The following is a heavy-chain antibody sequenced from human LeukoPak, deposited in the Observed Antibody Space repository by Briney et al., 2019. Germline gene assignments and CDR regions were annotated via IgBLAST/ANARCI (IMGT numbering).Heavy chain of an antibody. D-gene: IGHD3-10*01. J-gene: IGHJ4*02. CDR2: INPNGGGT. V-gene: IGHV1-2*06. CDR3: VREVNYDVGRYSDS. Sequence: ASVKVSCKASGYTFTGYYIHWVRQAPGQGLEWMGRINPNGGGTDYAQKFQGSVTMTSDTSITTADLEVSRLRSDDTAVYYCVREVNYDVGRYSDSWGLGTLVTVSS. CDR1: GYTFTGYY.